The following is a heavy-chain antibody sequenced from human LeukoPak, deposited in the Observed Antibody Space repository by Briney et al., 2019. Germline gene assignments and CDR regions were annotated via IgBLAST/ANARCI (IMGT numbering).Heavy chain of an antibody. Sequence: SETLSLTCTVSGGSISSYYWSWIRQPAGKGLEWIGRIYTSGSTIYNPSLKSRVTMSVDTSKNQFSLKLSSVTAADTAVYYCARGSKYYYDSSGSIDYWGQGTLVTVSS. J-gene: IGHJ4*02. CDR3: ARGSKYYYDSSGSIDY. CDR1: GGSISSYY. V-gene: IGHV4-4*07. CDR2: IYTSGST. D-gene: IGHD3-22*01.